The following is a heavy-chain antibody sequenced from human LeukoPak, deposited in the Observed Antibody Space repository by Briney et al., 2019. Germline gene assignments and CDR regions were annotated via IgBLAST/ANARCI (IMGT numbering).Heavy chain of an antibody. J-gene: IGHJ4*02. Sequence: SETLSLTCTVSGYSISSGYYWAWIRQPPGKGLEWIGSIYHSGSTYYNPSLKSRVTISVDTSKNQFSLKLSSVIAADTAVYYCARNMVRGVIGYWGQGTLVTVSS. D-gene: IGHD3-10*01. CDR2: IYHSGST. CDR3: ARNMVRGVIGY. V-gene: IGHV4-38-2*02. CDR1: GYSISSGYY.